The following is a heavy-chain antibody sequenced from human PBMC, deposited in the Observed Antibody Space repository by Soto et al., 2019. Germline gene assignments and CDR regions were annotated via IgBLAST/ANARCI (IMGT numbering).Heavy chain of an antibody. D-gene: IGHD6-19*01. V-gene: IGHV3-21*06. CDR1: GFTFTSDS. CDR2: ISSHGRDI. J-gene: IGHJ4*02. Sequence: AGGSLRLSCEASGFTFTSDSMTWVRQAPGKGLEWVSSISSHGRDIFYADSVKGRFTISRDNAKDSLHLQMNSLTGEASAVYYCARGAALAGKLDLWGQGTLVTVSS. CDR3: ARGAALAGKLDL.